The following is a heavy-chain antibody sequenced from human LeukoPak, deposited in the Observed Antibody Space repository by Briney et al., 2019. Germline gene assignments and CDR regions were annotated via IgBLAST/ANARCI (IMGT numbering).Heavy chain of an antibody. J-gene: IGHJ1*01. Sequence: GGSLRLSSAASGFTFTAYGFHWVPQAPGKGLERVAFIRHVGSNKWYAESVKGRFTISRDNYKNTLYMEMNSMRAEDTAVYYCARENYYDSSGHSGFQHWGQGTLVTVSS. CDR2: IRHVGSNK. CDR3: ARENYYDSSGHSGFQH. V-gene: IGHV3-30*02. CDR1: GFTFTAYG. D-gene: IGHD3-22*01.